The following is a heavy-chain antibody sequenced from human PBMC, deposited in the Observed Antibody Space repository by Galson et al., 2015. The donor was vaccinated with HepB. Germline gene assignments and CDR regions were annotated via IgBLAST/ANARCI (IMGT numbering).Heavy chain of an antibody. Sequence: SLRVSCAASGFTVSSNYMSWVRQAPGKGLEWVSVVYSGGSTYYADSVKGRFTISRDNSKNTLYLQMNSLRAEDTAVYYCARGRSTNYDFWSGYYYFDYWGQGTLVTVSS. J-gene: IGHJ4*02. D-gene: IGHD3-3*01. CDR1: GFTVSSNY. CDR2: VYSGGST. CDR3: ARGRSTNYDFWSGYYYFDY. V-gene: IGHV3-53*01.